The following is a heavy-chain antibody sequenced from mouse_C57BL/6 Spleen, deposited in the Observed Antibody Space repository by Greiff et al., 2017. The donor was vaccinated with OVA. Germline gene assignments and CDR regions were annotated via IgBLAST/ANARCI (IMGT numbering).Heavy chain of an antibody. CDR2: IDPEDGET. CDR1: GFNIKDYY. V-gene: IGHV14-2*01. CDR3: ASPITTVVAPYYAMDD. D-gene: IGHD1-1*01. J-gene: IGHJ4*01. Sequence: EVQLQQSGAELVKPGASVKLSCTASGFNIKDYYMHWVKQRTEQGLEWIGRIDPEDGETKYAPKFQGKATITADTSSNTAYLQLSSLTSEDTAVYYCASPITTVVAPYYAMDDWGQGTSVTVSS.